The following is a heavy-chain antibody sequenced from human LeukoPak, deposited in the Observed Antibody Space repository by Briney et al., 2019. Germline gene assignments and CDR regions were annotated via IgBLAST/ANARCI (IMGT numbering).Heavy chain of an antibody. CDR1: GGSISGYY. D-gene: IGHD3-10*01. Sequence: SETLSLTCSVSGGSISGYYWSWVRQPPGKGLEWIGYIYYSGTTIYNPSLTSRLTISLDTSKNQFSLNLSSVTAADTAVYYCARVRYGSGPIDYWGQGTLVTVSS. CDR3: ARVRYGSGPIDY. V-gene: IGHV4-59*08. CDR2: IYYSGTT. J-gene: IGHJ4*02.